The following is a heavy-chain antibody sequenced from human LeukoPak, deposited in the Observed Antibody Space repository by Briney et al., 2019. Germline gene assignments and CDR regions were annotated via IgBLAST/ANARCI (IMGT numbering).Heavy chain of an antibody. CDR1: GYTFTGYY. V-gene: IGHV1-2*02. CDR2: INPNSGGT. D-gene: IGHD3-3*01. CDR3: ARDGLAGDFGVVIDY. J-gene: IGHJ4*02. Sequence: GASVKVSCKASGYTFTGYYMHWGRQAPGQGLERMGWINPNSGGTNYAQKFQGRVTMTRDTSISTAYMELSRLRSDDTAVYYCARDGLAGDFGVVIDYWGQGTLVTVSS.